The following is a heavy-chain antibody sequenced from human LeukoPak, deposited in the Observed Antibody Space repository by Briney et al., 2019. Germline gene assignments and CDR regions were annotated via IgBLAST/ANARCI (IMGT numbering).Heavy chain of an antibody. CDR2: ISSTGRTI. CDR3: AKRHGLIDTRLFDY. Sequence: GGSLRLSCAAFGFTFTNYGFSWVRQVPGKGLEWVSAISSTGRTIYYAESVKGRFTISRDDSKNTVYLQMNSLRAEDTAVYYCAKRHGLIDTRLFDYWGQGALVTISS. D-gene: IGHD3-22*01. CDR1: GFTFTNYG. J-gene: IGHJ4*02. V-gene: IGHV3-23*01.